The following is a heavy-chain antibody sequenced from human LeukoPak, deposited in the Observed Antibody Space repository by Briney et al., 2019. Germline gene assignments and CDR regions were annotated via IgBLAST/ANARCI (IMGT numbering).Heavy chain of an antibody. CDR1: GGSISSSSYY. J-gene: IGHJ4*02. V-gene: IGHV4-39*07. D-gene: IGHD5-18*01. CDR2: FFYSGST. CDR3: AGSKYNFGYGTSAY. Sequence: SETLSLTCTVSGGSISSSSYYWGWIRQPPGKGLEWIGSFFYSGSTYYNPSLKSRVTISVDTSKNQFSLKLSSVTAADTAVYYCAGSKYNFGYGTSAYWGRGTLVTVSS.